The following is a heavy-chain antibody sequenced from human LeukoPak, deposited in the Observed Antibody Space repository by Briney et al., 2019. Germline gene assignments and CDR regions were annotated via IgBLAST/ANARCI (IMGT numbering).Heavy chain of an antibody. CDR3: ARERSTVVTPGHDAFDI. V-gene: IGHV5-51*01. J-gene: IGHJ3*02. CDR1: GYSFTSYW. Sequence: GESLKISCKGSGYSFTSYWIGWVRQMPGKGLEWMGIIYPGDSDTRYSPSFQGQVTISADKSISTAYLQWSSLKASDTAMYYCARERSTVVTPGHDAFDIWGQGTMVTVSS. D-gene: IGHD4-17*01. CDR2: IYPGDSDT.